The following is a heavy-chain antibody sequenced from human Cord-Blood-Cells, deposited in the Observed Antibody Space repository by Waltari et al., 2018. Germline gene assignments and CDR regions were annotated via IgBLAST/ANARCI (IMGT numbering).Heavy chain of an antibody. D-gene: IGHD5-12*01. CDR1: GFTFGAYG. J-gene: IGHJ3*02. CDR2: INWTGGST. Sequence: EVQLVESGGGVVRPGGSLRRPCAACGFTFGAYGLSWLRQAPGKGLEWVSGINWTGGSTGYADSVKGRFTISRDNAKNSLYLQMNSLRAEDTALYHCARAQTDGYNDAFDIWGQGTMVTVSS. CDR3: ARAQTDGYNDAFDI. V-gene: IGHV3-20*01.